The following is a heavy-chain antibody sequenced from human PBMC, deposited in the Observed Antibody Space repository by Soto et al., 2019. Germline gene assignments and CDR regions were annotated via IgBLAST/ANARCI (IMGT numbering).Heavy chain of an antibody. D-gene: IGHD2-2*01. CDR2: IYYSGST. Sequence: PSETLCFTCTFGGGYISSSGYYWGWIRQPPGKGPESIGAIYYSGSTYYNPSLESRVTISVDTSRNQFSLKLTSVTAADTAVYYCARQSTAYRVEIDYWGQGTLVTGSS. J-gene: IGHJ4*02. CDR3: ARQSTAYRVEIDY. V-gene: IGHV4-39*01. CDR1: GGYISSSGYY.